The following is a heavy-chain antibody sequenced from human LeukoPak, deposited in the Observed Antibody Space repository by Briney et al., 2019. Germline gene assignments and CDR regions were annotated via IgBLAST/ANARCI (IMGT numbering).Heavy chain of an antibody. Sequence: SGTLSLTCAVSGGSISSSNWWCWVRQPPGKGLEWIGEIYHSGSTNYNPSLKSRVTISVDKSKNQFSLKLSSVTAADTAVYYCARDQPYYDILTGYYLYYFDYWGQGTLVTVSS. J-gene: IGHJ4*02. CDR3: ARDQPYYDILTGYYLYYFDY. V-gene: IGHV4-4*02. CDR1: GGSISSSNW. CDR2: IYHSGST. D-gene: IGHD3-9*01.